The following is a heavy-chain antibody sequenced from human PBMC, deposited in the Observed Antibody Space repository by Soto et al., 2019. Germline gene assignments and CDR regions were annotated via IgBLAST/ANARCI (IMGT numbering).Heavy chain of an antibody. J-gene: IGHJ6*02. V-gene: IGHV3-33*01. Sequence: GGSLRLSCAASGFTFSSYGMHWVRQAPGKGLEWVAVIWYDGSNKYYADSVKGRFTISRDNSKNTLYLQMNSLRAEDTAVYYCAREEGGSYYYYGMDVWGQGTTVTVSS. CDR1: GFTFSSYG. CDR2: IWYDGSNK. D-gene: IGHD1-26*01. CDR3: AREEGGSYYYYGMDV.